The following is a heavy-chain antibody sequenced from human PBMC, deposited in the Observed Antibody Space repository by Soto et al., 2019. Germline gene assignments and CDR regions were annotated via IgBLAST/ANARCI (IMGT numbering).Heavy chain of an antibody. CDR2: ISGSGGST. V-gene: IGHV3-23*01. J-gene: IGHJ4*02. D-gene: IGHD3-10*01. CDR1: GFTFSIYA. Sequence: EVQLLDSGGGLVQPGGSLRLSCVASGFTFSIYAMSWVRQAPGKGLEWVSAISGSGGSTYYADSVKGRFTVSRDNSKNTLYLEMNSLRAEDTAVYYCAKDHRWLGEYWGQGTLVTVSS. CDR3: AKDHRWLGEY.